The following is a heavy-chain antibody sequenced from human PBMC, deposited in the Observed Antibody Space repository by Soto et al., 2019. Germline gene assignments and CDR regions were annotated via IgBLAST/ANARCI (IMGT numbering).Heavy chain of an antibody. CDR1: GFTFSTYW. CDR3: ARVRTPFKYYFDY. CDR2: INSDASHT. Sequence: EVQLVESGGGLVQPGGSLRLSCAASGFTFSTYWMHWIRQVPGKGLERVSRINSDASHTYYADSVKGRFTISRDNAKNSLYLQMNSLRAEDTAVYYCARVRTPFKYYFDYWGQGTLVTVSS. J-gene: IGHJ4*02. V-gene: IGHV3-74*01.